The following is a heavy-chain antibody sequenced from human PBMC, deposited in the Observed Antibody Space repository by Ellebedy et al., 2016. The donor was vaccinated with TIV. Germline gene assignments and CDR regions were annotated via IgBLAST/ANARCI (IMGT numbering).Heavy chain of an antibody. CDR1: GGSISSYY. CDR3: ARSAVAGPLLGY. Sequence: MPSETLSLTCTVSGGSISSYYWSWIRQPPGKGLEWIGYIYYSGSTNYNPSLKSRVTISVATSKNQFSLKLSSVTAADTAVYYCARSAVAGPLLGYWGQGTLVTVSS. CDR2: IYYSGST. V-gene: IGHV4-59*01. J-gene: IGHJ4*02. D-gene: IGHD6-19*01.